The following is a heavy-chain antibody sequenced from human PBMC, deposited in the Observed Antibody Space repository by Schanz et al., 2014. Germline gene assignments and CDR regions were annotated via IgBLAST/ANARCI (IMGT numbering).Heavy chain of an antibody. D-gene: IGHD4-17*01. CDR1: GGSFSAYY. Sequence: QVQLQQWGAGLTKPSETLSLSCAVYGGSFSAYYWSWIRQPPGKGLEWIGEIKHSGSTNYNPSLKSRVTIAEDRSKKQFSLKLNSVTAADTAVYYCARSPGDFPGWFDSWGQGTLVTDSS. V-gene: IGHV4-34*01. CDR2: IKHSGST. J-gene: IGHJ5*01. CDR3: ARSPGDFPGWFDS.